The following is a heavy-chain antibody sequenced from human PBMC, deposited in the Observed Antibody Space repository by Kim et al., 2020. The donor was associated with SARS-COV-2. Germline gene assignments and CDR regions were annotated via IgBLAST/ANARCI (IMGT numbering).Heavy chain of an antibody. CDR3: ARGGRDGYNVFDS. Sequence: NYNPSLKNRVAMSIDKSDNQLSLRLTSVTAADTAFYYCARGGRDGYNVFDSWGQGLLITVSS. V-gene: IGHV4-4*02. D-gene: IGHD5-12*01. J-gene: IGHJ4*02.